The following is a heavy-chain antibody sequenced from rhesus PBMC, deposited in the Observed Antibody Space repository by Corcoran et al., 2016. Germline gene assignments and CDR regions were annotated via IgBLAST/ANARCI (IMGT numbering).Heavy chain of an antibody. CDR2: TSPFTSNK. J-gene: IGHJ4*01. Sequence: QVQLVQSGAEIKQPGALVKLSCKASGYTFTSYYMHWERQAPGQGHEWKGRTSPFTSNKANAQTCQSRDTITTDTSTSTGYMEMSSLRSEDTAVYYCTRGDSGYTPFDYWGQGVLVTVSS. D-gene: IGHD5-24*01. V-gene: IGHV1-180*01. CDR3: TRGDSGYTPFDY. CDR1: GYTFTSYY.